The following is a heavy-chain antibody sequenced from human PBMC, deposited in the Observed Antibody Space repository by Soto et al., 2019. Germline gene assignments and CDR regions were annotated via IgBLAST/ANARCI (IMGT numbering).Heavy chain of an antibody. J-gene: IGHJ4*02. CDR3: AKDDYGGEGPLLED. D-gene: IGHD4-17*01. CDR2: ISGSGSPT. CDR1: GFAFDSYF. V-gene: IGHV3-23*01. Sequence: EVQLLESGGGLIQPGGSLRLSCAASGFAFDSYFMNWVRQAPGKGLQWVATISGSGSPTHYADSVKGRFTISRDNSKNTLYLQMNSLRVDDTAIYYGAKDDYGGEGPLLEDWGQGALVTVSS.